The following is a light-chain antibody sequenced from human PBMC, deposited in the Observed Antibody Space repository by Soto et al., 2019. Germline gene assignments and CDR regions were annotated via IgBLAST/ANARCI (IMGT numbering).Light chain of an antibody. J-gene: IGLJ1*01. Sequence: QSVLTQPASVSGSPGQSITISCTGTSSDVGGYNDVSWYQQDPGKAPKLMVYEVSNRPSGVSNRFSGSKSGNTASLTISGLQAEDEDDYYCSSYTRATTYVFGTGTKVTVL. CDR1: SSDVGGYND. CDR2: EVS. CDR3: SSYTRATTYV. V-gene: IGLV2-14*01.